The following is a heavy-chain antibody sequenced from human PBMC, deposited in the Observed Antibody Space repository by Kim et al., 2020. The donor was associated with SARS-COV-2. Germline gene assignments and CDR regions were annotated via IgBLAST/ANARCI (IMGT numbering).Heavy chain of an antibody. CDR2: INPNSGGT. J-gene: IGHJ6*02. Sequence: ASVKVSCKASGYTFTGYYMHWVRQAPGQGLEWMGWINPNSGGTNYAQKFQGRVTMTRDTSISTAYMELSRLRSDDTAVYYCARWDGVVVPAAIRSDYYGMDVWGQGTTVTVSS. CDR1: GYTFTGYY. D-gene: IGHD2-2*01. V-gene: IGHV1-2*02. CDR3: ARWDGVVVPAAIRSDYYGMDV.